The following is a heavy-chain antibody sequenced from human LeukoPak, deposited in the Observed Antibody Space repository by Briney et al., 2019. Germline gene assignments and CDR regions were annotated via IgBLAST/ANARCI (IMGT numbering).Heavy chain of an antibody. CDR3: AGTYYDFWSAPVNWFDP. V-gene: IGHV4-59*08. CDR2: IYYRGST. Sequence: SETLSLTCTVSGGSISSYYWSWIRQPPGKGLEWIGYIYYRGSTNYNPSLKSRVTISVDTSKNQFSLKLSSVTAADTAVYYCAGTYYDFWSAPVNWFDPWGQGTLVTVSS. CDR1: GGSISSYY. D-gene: IGHD3-3*01. J-gene: IGHJ5*02.